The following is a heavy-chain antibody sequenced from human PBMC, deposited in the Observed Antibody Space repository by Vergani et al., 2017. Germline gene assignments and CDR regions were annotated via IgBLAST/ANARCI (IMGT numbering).Heavy chain of an antibody. CDR1: GGTFSSYT. CDR2: IIPILGIA. CDR3: ARDKAKDYDFWSANYNDYYYYDMDV. Sequence: QVQLVQSGAEVKKPGSSVKVSCKASGGTFSSYTISWVRQAPGQGLEWMGRIIPILGIANYAQKFQGRVTITADKSTSTAYMELSSLRSEDTAVYYCARDKAKDYDFWSANYNDYYYYDMDVWGKGTTVTVSS. V-gene: IGHV1-69*08. J-gene: IGHJ6*03. D-gene: IGHD3-3*01.